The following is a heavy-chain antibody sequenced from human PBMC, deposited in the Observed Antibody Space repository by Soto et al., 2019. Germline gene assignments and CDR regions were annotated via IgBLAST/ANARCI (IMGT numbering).Heavy chain of an antibody. CDR1: GGSFSAYY. J-gene: IGHJ2*01. D-gene: IGHD6-19*01. CDR3: ARVSRRAVAESLWYFDL. Sequence: QVQLQQWGAGLLKPSETLSLTCAVYGGSFSAYYWSWIRQPPGKGLEWVGGINHSGTTNSNPSLKSRVTISVXXSXNLXSLKVSSVTAADTAVYYCARVSRRAVAESLWYFDLWGRGTLVTVSS. CDR2: INHSGTT. V-gene: IGHV4-34*01.